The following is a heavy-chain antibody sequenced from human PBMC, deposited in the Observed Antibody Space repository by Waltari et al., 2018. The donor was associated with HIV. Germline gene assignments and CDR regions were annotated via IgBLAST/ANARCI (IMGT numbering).Heavy chain of an antibody. CDR2: ISHSGST. CDR1: GHSISSAYY. CDR3: ARRGRIAVTEVVPGDAFDI. J-gene: IGHJ3*02. V-gene: IGHV4-38-2*01. D-gene: IGHD3-22*01. Sequence: QVQLQGSGPGLVKPSETLSLTCAVAGHSISSAYYWAGIRQPPGKGLEWIGSISHSGSTFYSPSLKSRLTISVDTSKNQFSLKLSSVTAADTAVYYCARRGRIAVTEVVPGDAFDIWGQGTMVTVSS.